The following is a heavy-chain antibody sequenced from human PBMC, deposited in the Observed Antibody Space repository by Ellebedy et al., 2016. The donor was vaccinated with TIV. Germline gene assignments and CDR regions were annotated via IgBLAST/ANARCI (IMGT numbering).Heavy chain of an antibody. D-gene: IGHD2/OR15-2a*01. J-gene: IGHJ4*02. V-gene: IGHV3-53*01. Sequence: GESLKISCEVSGLAFKSYGMNWVRQAPGKGLEWVSVIYSGGNTYYADSVKGRFTVSRDNSKNTLYLQMNGLRPDDTAVYYCARDPRLYYWGQGTLVTVSS. CDR3: ARDPRLYY. CDR1: GLAFKSYG. CDR2: IYSGGNT.